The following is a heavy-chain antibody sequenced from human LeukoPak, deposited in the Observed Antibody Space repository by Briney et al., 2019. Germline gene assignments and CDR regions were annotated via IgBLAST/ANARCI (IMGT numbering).Heavy chain of an antibody. V-gene: IGHV3-43*02. CDR2: ISVDGGST. CDR3: AKVIGFLEWLTPHDAFDI. J-gene: IGHJ3*02. Sequence: PGGSLRLSCAASGFTFDDYAMHRVRQAPGKGLEWVSLISVDGGSTYYADSVKGRFTISRDNSKNSLCLQMNSLRTEDTALYYCAKVIGFLEWLTPHDAFDIWGQGTMVTVSS. CDR1: GFTFDDYA. D-gene: IGHD3-3*02.